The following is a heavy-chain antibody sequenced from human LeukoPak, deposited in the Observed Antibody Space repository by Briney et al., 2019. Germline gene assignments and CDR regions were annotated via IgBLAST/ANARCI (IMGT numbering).Heavy chain of an antibody. CDR2: IYYSGST. CDR1: GGSISSGGYY. D-gene: IGHD4-23*01. V-gene: IGHV4-31*03. J-gene: IGHJ4*02. CDR3: AREHDYGGNPAFDY. Sequence: SQTLSLTCTVSGGSISSGGYYWSWIRQPPGKGLEWIGYIYYSGSTYYHPSLKSRVTISVDTSKNQFSLKLSSVTAADTAVYYCAREHDYGGNPAFDYWGQGTLVTVSS.